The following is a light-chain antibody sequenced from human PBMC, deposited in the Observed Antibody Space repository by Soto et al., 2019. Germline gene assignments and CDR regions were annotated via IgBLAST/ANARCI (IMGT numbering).Light chain of an antibody. V-gene: IGKV3-11*01. Sequence: EIVLTQSPATLSLSPGQRATLSCRASQSVSRYLGWYQQKPGQAPTLRSFDASNRATAIPARFSGSGSGADFTLTISSLEPEDFAVYYCQQRSNWPLTFGGGTKVEIK. CDR3: QQRSNWPLT. CDR1: QSVSRY. CDR2: DAS. J-gene: IGKJ4*01.